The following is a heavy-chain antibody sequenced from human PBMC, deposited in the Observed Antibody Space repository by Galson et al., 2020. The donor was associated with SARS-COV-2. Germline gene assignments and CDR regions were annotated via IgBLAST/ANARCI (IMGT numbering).Heavy chain of an antibody. Sequence: SIYYSGSTYYNPSLKSRVTISVDTSKNQFSLKLSSVTAADTAVYYCARVGNCSGGSCYFLSAAGWFDPWGQGTLVTVSS. CDR2: IYYSGST. CDR3: ARVGNCSGGSCYFLSAAGWFDP. V-gene: IGHV4-39*07. J-gene: IGHJ5*02. D-gene: IGHD2-15*01.